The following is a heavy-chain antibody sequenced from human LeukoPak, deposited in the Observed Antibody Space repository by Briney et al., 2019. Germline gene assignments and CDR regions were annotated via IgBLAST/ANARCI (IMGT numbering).Heavy chain of an antibody. Sequence: SETLSLTCTVSDDSISDYYRGWIRQPPGKGLEWIGYIYYSGSTNYNPSLKSRVTISVDTSKNQFSLKLSSVTAADTAVYYCARGIESSTSWIDPWGQGTLVTVSS. CDR2: IYYSGST. CDR1: DDSISDYY. J-gene: IGHJ5*02. D-gene: IGHD2-2*01. V-gene: IGHV4-59*01. CDR3: ARGIESSTSWIDP.